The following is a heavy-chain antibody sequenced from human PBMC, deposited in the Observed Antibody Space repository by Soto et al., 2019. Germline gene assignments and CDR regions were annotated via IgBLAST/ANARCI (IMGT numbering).Heavy chain of an antibody. CDR1: GGSISSGYYY. Sequence: SETLSLTCTVSGGSISSGYYYWSWIRQPPGKGLEWIGYISYSGSTYYNPSLKSRVTISVDTSKNQFSLKLSSVTAADTAVYYCARDAHYYDSSGYYYGVLGYWGQGNLVTVS. D-gene: IGHD3-22*01. V-gene: IGHV4-30-4*02. CDR3: ARDAHYYDSSGYYYGVLGY. J-gene: IGHJ4*02. CDR2: ISYSGST.